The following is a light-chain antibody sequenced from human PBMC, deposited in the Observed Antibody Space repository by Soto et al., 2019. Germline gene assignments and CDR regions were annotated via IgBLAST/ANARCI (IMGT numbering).Light chain of an antibody. CDR3: QHYNSYSEA. CDR2: KAS. V-gene: IGKV1-5*03. J-gene: IGKJ1*01. CDR1: QTISSW. Sequence: DIQMTQSPSTLSGSVGDRVTITCLASQTISSWLAWYQQKPGKAPKLLIYKASTLKSGVPSRFRGSGSRTEFTLTISSLQPDDFATYYCQHYNSYSEAFRKGTQVDI.